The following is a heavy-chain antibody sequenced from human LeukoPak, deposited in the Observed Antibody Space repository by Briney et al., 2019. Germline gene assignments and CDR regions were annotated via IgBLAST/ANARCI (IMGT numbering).Heavy chain of an antibody. Sequence: ASVKVSCKASGYTFTSYGISWVRQAPGQGLEWMGWISAYNGNTKYAQNLQGRVTMTTDTSTSTAYMELRTLRSDDTAVYYCARGFPPRRNYDTRGYYSYHFDYWGQGTLVTVSS. CDR2: ISAYNGNT. CDR1: GYTFTSYG. D-gene: IGHD3-22*01. V-gene: IGHV1-18*01. CDR3: ARGFPPRRNYDTRGYYSYHFDY. J-gene: IGHJ4*02.